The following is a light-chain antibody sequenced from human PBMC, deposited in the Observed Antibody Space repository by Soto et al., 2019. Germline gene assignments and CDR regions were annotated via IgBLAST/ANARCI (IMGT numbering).Light chain of an antibody. J-gene: IGKJ5*01. CDR2: DAS. V-gene: IGKV1-5*01. Sequence: DIQMTQSPSTLSASVGDRVIITCRASQSISSWLAWYQHKPGKAPKLLIYDASDLGSGVPSRFSGSGSGTDFTLTISRLEPEDFALYYCQHYYGTSPISFGQGTRLEI. CDR1: QSISSW. CDR3: QHYYGTSPIS.